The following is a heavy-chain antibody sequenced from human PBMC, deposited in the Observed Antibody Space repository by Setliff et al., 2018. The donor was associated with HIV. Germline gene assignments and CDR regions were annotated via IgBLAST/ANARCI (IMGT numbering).Heavy chain of an antibody. CDR2: INPSSGGT. Sequence: ASVKVSCKASGYPFNRYFMHWVRQAPGQGLEWMGWINPSSGGTKSAQKFQGRVTMTRDTSINTAYMELSRLKSDDTAVYYCARDLGSSSSMDPWGQGTLVTVSS. V-gene: IGHV1-2*02. J-gene: IGHJ5*02. D-gene: IGHD6-6*01. CDR1: GYPFNRYF. CDR3: ARDLGSSSSMDP.